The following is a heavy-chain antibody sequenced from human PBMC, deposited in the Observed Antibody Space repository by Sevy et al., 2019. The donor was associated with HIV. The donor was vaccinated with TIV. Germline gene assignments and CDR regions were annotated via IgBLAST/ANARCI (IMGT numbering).Heavy chain of an antibody. CDR1: GFTFSNAW. V-gene: IGHV3-15*01. D-gene: IGHD1-26*01. CDR3: AAGVGASDFDY. Sequence: GGFLRLSCAASGFTFSNAWMTWVRQPPGKGLEWVGRIKSKSEGGTRDFAAPVKGRFAISRDDSKNTLYLQMDSLKTEDTAVYYCAAGVGASDFDYWGQGILVTVSS. J-gene: IGHJ4*02. CDR2: IKSKSEGGTR.